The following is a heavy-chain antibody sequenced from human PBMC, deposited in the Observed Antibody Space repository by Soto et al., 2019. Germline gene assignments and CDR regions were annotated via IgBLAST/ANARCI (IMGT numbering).Heavy chain of an antibody. CDR2: IYYSGST. Sequence: SETLSLTCTVSGGSISSYYWSWIRQPPGKGLEWIGYIYYSGSTNYNPSLKSRVTISVDTSKNQFSLKLSSVTAADTAVYYCAVTIFGVVMEYYGMDVWGQGTTVT. D-gene: IGHD3-3*01. CDR3: AVTIFGVVMEYYGMDV. V-gene: IGHV4-59*01. CDR1: GGSISSYY. J-gene: IGHJ6*02.